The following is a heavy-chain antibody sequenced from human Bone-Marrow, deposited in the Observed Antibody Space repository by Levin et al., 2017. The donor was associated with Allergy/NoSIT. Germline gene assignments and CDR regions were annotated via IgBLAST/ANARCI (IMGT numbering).Heavy chain of an antibody. Sequence: SVKVSCKASGGTFSSYAISWVRQAPGQGLEWMGRIIPILGIANYAQKFQGRVTITADKSTSTAYMELSSLRSEDTAVYYCARGGSTVTHARYYYGMDVWGQGTTVTVSS. CDR3: ARGGSTVTHARYYYGMDV. CDR1: GGTFSSYA. J-gene: IGHJ6*02. CDR2: IIPILGIA. V-gene: IGHV1-69*04. D-gene: IGHD4-11*01.